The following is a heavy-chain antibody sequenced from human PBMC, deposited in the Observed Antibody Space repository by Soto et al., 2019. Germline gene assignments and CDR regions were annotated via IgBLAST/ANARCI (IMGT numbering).Heavy chain of an antibody. Sequence: DVQLVESGGDLVQPGGSLRLSCAASGFTFSSYEMNWVRQAPGKGLEWVSYIGSSGSGIYYADFVKGRFTISRDNAKKSLYLQMNGLRAEDTAAYYCARDSTDSGSLDYWGQGTLVTVSS. CDR2: IGSSGSGI. D-gene: IGHD1-26*01. V-gene: IGHV3-48*03. CDR3: ARDSTDSGSLDY. CDR1: GFTFSSYE. J-gene: IGHJ4*02.